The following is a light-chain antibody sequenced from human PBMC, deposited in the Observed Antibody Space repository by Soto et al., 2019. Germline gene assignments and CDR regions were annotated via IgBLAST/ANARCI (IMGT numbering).Light chain of an antibody. CDR3: QPYSSYSPTT. CDR1: QSINNC. V-gene: IGKV1-5*03. Sequence: DIHMTQSPSTLSASVGDRLTITCRASQSINNCLAWYQKKPGRAPKLLIYKASVLETVAPSRFSGTGSGTEFTLTINGLQPDDFATYYCQPYSSYSPTTFGQGTRLEIK. J-gene: IGKJ5*01. CDR2: KAS.